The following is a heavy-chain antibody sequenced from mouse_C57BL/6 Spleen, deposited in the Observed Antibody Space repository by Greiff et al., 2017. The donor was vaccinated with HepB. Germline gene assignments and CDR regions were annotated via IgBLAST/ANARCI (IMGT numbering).Heavy chain of an antibody. D-gene: IGHD1-1*01. CDR2: IDPSDSET. V-gene: IGHV1-52*01. J-gene: IGHJ1*03. Sequence: QVQLQQSGAELVRPGSSVKLSCKASGYTFTSYWMHRVKQRPIQGLEWIGNIDPSDSETHYNQKFKDKATLTVDKSSSTAYMQLSSLTSEDSAVYYCARTAYGSSYGYFDVWGTGTTVTVSS. CDR3: ARTAYGSSYGYFDV. CDR1: GYTFTSYW.